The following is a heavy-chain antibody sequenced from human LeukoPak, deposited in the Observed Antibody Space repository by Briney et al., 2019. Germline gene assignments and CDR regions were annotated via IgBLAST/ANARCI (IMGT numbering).Heavy chain of an antibody. Sequence: GGSLRLSCAASGFTFSSYSMNWVRQAPGKGLEWVSSISSSSSYIYYADSVKGRFTISRDNAKNSLYLQMNSLRAEDTAVYYCARDKRNDVPFHYYYGMDVWGQGTTVTVSS. D-gene: IGHD1-1*01. CDR3: ARDKRNDVPFHYYYGMDV. CDR1: GFTFSSYS. J-gene: IGHJ6*02. CDR2: ISSSSSYI. V-gene: IGHV3-21*01.